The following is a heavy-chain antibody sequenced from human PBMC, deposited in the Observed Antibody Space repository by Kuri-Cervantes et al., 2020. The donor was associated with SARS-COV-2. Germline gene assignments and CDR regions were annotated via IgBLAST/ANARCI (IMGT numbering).Heavy chain of an antibody. CDR3: ATVPAAMMYWYFDL. Sequence: ASVKVSCKASGYTFTGYYIHWVRQAPGQGLEWMGGFDPEDGETIYAQKFQGRVTMTEDTSTDTAYMELSSLRSEDTAVYYCATVPAAMMYWYFDLWGRGTLVTVSS. D-gene: IGHD2-2*01. CDR2: FDPEDGET. V-gene: IGHV1-24*01. J-gene: IGHJ2*01. CDR1: GYTFTGYY.